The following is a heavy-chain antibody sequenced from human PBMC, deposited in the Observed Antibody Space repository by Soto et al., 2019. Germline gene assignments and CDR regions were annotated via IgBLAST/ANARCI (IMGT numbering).Heavy chain of an antibody. J-gene: IGHJ4*02. D-gene: IGHD2-15*01. Sequence: PGGSLRLSCAASGFTFSSYAMHWVRQAPGKGLEWVAVISYDGSNKYYADSVKGRFTISRDNSKNTLYLQMNSLRAEDTAVYYCAVDGYCSGGSCPSPPYDYWGQGTLVTVSS. CDR3: AVDGYCSGGSCPSPPYDY. V-gene: IGHV3-30-3*01. CDR1: GFTFSSYA. CDR2: ISYDGSNK.